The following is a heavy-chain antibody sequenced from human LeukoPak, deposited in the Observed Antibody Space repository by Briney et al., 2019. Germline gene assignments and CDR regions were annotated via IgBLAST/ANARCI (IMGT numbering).Heavy chain of an antibody. V-gene: IGHV3-7*01. CDR2: INQHGSES. CDR3: ARQRTSLGAFDI. J-gene: IGHJ3*02. Sequence: GGSLRLSCVASGFTFSTYWVTWVRQAPGQALEWVANINQHGSESYYLDSIKGRFSISRDNAKNSLYLQMNTLRAEDTAVYYCARQRTSLGAFDIWGQGTMVTVSS. CDR1: GFTFSTYW. D-gene: IGHD1-7*01.